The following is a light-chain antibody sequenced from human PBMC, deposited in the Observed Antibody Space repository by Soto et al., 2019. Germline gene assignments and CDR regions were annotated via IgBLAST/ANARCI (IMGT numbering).Light chain of an antibody. V-gene: IGKV1-5*03. Sequence: DIQMSQSPSTLSASVGDRVTITCRASRSLTRWLAWYQQKPGRAPKLLIYETSILQSGVPSRFGGSGSGTDLTVNISGVQTDDIATYYCQQYSTFWTFGQGTRVEVK. CDR1: RSLTRW. CDR3: QQYSTFWT. J-gene: IGKJ1*01. CDR2: ETS.